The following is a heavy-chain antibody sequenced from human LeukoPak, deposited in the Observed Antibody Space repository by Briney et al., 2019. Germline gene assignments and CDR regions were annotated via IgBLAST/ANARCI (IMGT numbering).Heavy chain of an antibody. CDR1: GFTFSSYA. CDR3: AKGALAVAGTPFDY. CDR2: ISGSGGST. V-gene: IGHV3-23*01. D-gene: IGHD6-19*01. Sequence: GGSLRLSCAASGFTFSSYAMSWVRQAPGKGLEWVSTISGSGGSTYYADSMKGRFTISRDNSKNTLYLQMYSLRAEDTAVYYCAKGALAVAGTPFDYWGRGTLVTVSS. J-gene: IGHJ4*02.